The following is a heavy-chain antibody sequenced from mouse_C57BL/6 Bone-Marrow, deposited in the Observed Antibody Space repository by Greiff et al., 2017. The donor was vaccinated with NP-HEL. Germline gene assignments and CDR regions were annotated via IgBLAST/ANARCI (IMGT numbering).Heavy chain of an antibody. CDR3: ARDDHYYAMDY. V-gene: IGHV5-4*01. CDR1: GFTFSSYA. CDR2: ISDGGSYT. J-gene: IGHJ4*01. Sequence: EVQLQESGGGLVKPGGSLKLSCAASGFTFSSYAMSWVRQTPEKRLAWVATISDGGSYTYYPDNVKGRFTISRDNAKNNLYLQMSHLKSEDTAMYYCARDDHYYAMDYWGQGTSVTVSS.